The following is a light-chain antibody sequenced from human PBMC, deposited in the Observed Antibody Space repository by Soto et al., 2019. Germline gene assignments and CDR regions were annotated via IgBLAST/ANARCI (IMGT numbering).Light chain of an antibody. V-gene: IGKV3-11*01. CDR3: QQRSGA. CDR2: DAS. J-gene: IGKJ4*01. CDR1: QSVSSY. Sequence: EIVLTQSPATLSLSPGQIATLSCRASQSVSSYLAWYQQKPGQAPRLLIYDASNRATGIPARFSGSGSGTDFTLTISSLEPEDFAVYYCQQRSGAFGGGTQVDIK.